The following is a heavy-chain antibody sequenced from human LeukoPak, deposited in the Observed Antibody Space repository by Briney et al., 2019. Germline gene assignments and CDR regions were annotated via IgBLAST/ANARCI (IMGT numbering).Heavy chain of an antibody. CDR1: GFTVSSNY. J-gene: IGHJ3*02. CDR2: IYSGGST. D-gene: IGHD3-22*01. Sequence: AGGSLRLSCAASGFTVSSNYMSWVRQAPGKGLEWVSVIYSGGSTYYADSVKGRFTISRHNSKNTLYLQMNSLRAEDTAVYYCAREGSSGPYDAFDIWGQGTMVTVSS. CDR3: AREGSSGPYDAFDI. V-gene: IGHV3-53*04.